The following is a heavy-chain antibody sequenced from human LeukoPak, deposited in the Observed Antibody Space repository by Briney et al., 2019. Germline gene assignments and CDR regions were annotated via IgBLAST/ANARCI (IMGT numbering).Heavy chain of an antibody. V-gene: IGHV4-39*01. J-gene: IGHJ4*02. Sequence: SETLSLTCTVSGGSISSSSYYWGWIRQPPGRGLGWIGSIYYSGSTYYNPSLKSRVTISVDTSKNQFSLKLSSVTAADTAVYYCARRYGDYSSLDYWGQGTLVTVSS. CDR2: IYYSGST. CDR1: GGSISSSSYY. CDR3: ARRYGDYSSLDY. D-gene: IGHD4-17*01.